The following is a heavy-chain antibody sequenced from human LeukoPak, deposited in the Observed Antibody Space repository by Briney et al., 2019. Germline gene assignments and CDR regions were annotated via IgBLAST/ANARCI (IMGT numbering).Heavy chain of an antibody. D-gene: IGHD4-11*01. J-gene: IGHJ5*02. Sequence: SETLSLTCTVSGGSITNYYWSWIRQPPGKGLEWIGYIYNSGSTNYNPSLKSRVSISVDTSKNQFSLKLSSVIAADTAVYYCAREGGYGNYGYDWFDPWGQGTLVIVSS. CDR1: GGSITNYY. CDR2: IYNSGST. CDR3: AREGGYGNYGYDWFDP. V-gene: IGHV4-59*01.